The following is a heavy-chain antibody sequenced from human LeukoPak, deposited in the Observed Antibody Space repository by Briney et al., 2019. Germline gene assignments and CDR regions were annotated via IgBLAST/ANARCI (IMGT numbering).Heavy chain of an antibody. D-gene: IGHD2-2*03. CDR1: GYTFTSSG. Sequence: ASVKVSCKASGYTFTSSGISWVRRAHGQGLEWMGWVSTYSGNTNYAQKFQGRVTMTRDTSTNTAYMELKNLRPDDTAIYYCARDLGYCRFGFGLGYWHRKWFDPWGQGTLV. V-gene: IGHV1-18*01. J-gene: IGHJ5*02. CDR2: VSTYSGNT. CDR3: ARDLGYCRFGFGLGYWHRKWFDP.